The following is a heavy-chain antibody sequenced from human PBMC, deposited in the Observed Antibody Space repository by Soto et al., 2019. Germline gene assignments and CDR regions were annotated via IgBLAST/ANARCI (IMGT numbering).Heavy chain of an antibody. J-gene: IGHJ4*02. D-gene: IGHD6-19*01. CDR3: ARVEAGIDY. CDR1: GGSFSGYY. CDR2: INHSGST. Sequence: QVQLQQWGAGLLKPSETLSHTCAVYGGSFSGYYWSWIRQPPGKGLEWIGEINHSGSTNYNPSLKSRVTISVDTSKNQFSLKLSSVTAADTAVYYCARVEAGIDYWGQGTLVTVSS. V-gene: IGHV4-34*01.